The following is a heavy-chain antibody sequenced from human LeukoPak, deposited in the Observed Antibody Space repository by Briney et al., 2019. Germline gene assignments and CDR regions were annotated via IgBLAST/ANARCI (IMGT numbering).Heavy chain of an antibody. CDR3: ARRTYYNDSGSYPRPGEDWFDP. Sequence: ASVKVSCKASGYTFTSYDINWVRQATGQGLEWMGWMNPNSGNTGYAQKFQGRFTMTTDPSTSTAYMELWSLRSDDTAVYYCARRTYYNDSGSYPRPGEDWFDPWGQGTLVTVSS. J-gene: IGHJ5*02. D-gene: IGHD3-10*01. CDR1: GYTFTSYD. CDR2: MNPNSGNT. V-gene: IGHV1-8*01.